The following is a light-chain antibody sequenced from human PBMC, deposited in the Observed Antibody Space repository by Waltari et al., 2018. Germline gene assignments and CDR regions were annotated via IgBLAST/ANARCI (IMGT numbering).Light chain of an antibody. CDR3: QHYVRLPAT. CDR1: QGVGRS. V-gene: IGKV3-20*01. J-gene: IGKJ1*01. CDR2: DAS. Sequence: EIVLTQSPGTLSLSPGERATLACRASQGVGRSLAWYQQKPGQAPSLLIYDASRRATGIPDRFRGSGSGTDFSLTISTLEPEDFAVYYCQHYVRLPATFGQGTKVEI.